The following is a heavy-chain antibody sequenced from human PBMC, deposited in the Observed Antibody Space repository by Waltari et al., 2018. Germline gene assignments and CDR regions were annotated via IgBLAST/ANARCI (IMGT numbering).Heavy chain of an antibody. CDR2: IKREAREK. V-gene: IGHV3-7*04. CDR3: ARDLMRVAGTL. J-gene: IGHJ4*02. D-gene: IGHD6-13*01. CDR1: GFRFSSSW. Sequence: QLVESGGGLVQPGGSLRLSCRASGFRFSSSWMTWVRQVPGKGREWVANIKREAREKSYVGSVEGRFTSSRDNAENSLYLQMNSLRVEDTAVYYCARDLMRVAGTLWGQGTLVTVSS.